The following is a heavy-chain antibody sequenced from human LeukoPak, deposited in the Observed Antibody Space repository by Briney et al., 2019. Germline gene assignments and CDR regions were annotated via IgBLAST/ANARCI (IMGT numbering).Heavy chain of an antibody. Sequence: PGGSLRLSCAASGFTFSSYGMHWVRQAPGKGLEWVAVIWYDGSNKYYADSVKGRFTISRDNSKNALYLQMNSLRAEDTAVYYCATQWADTAPVDYWGQGTLVTVSS. D-gene: IGHD5-18*01. J-gene: IGHJ4*02. V-gene: IGHV3-30*02. CDR2: IWYDGSNK. CDR1: GFTFSSYG. CDR3: ATQWADTAPVDY.